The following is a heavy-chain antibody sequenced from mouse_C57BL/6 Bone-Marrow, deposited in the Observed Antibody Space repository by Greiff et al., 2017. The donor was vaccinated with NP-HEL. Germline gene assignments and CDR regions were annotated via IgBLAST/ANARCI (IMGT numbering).Heavy chain of an antibody. D-gene: IGHD2-4*01. CDR2: ISDGGSYT. CDR1: GFTFSSYA. J-gene: IGHJ1*03. CDR3: ARDRGYYDYDKYFDV. V-gene: IGHV5-4*01. Sequence: EVQGVESGGGLVKPGGSLKLSCAASGFTFSSYAMSWVRQTPEKRLEWVATISDGGSYTYYPDNVKGRFTISRDNAKNNLYLQMSHLKSEDTAMYYCARDRGYYDYDKYFDVWGTGTTVTVSS.